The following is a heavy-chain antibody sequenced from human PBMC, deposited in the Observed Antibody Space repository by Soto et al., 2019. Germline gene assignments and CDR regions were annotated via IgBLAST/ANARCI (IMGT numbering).Heavy chain of an antibody. J-gene: IGHJ4*02. CDR2: IIPIFGTA. Sequence: KVSCKASGGTFSSYAISWVRQAPGQGLEWMGGIIPIFGTANYAQKFQGRVTITADESTSTAYMELSSLRSEDTAVYYCASYYYDSSGYYYGDFDYWGQGTLVTVSS. V-gene: IGHV1-69*01. CDR3: ASYYYDSSGYYYGDFDY. CDR1: GGTFSSYA. D-gene: IGHD3-22*01.